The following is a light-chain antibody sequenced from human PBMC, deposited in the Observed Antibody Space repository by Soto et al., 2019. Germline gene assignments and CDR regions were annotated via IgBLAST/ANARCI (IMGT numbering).Light chain of an antibody. V-gene: IGKV3-11*01. CDR3: QQRHMWPIT. J-gene: IGKJ5*01. Sequence: EIVMTQSPATLSVSPGERATLWCGASQSFRGLLAWYQQKPGQAPRLLIYDAYNRATGIPPRFSGSGSGTDFTLTISSLEPEDSAVYYCQQRHMWPITFGQGTRLEIK. CDR2: DAY. CDR1: QSFRGL.